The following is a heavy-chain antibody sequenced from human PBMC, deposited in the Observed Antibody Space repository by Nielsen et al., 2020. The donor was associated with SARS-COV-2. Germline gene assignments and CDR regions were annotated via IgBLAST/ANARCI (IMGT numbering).Heavy chain of an antibody. D-gene: IGHD6-6*01. V-gene: IGHV3-23*01. Sequence: GESLKISCAASGFTFSSYAMSWVRQAPGKGLEWVSAISGSGATTYYADSVKGRFTISRDNSKNTLYLQMNSLRAEDTAVYYCAKEEYSSPSYGMDVWGQGTTVTVSS. J-gene: IGHJ6*02. CDR3: AKEEYSSPSYGMDV. CDR1: GFTFSSYA. CDR2: ISGSGATT.